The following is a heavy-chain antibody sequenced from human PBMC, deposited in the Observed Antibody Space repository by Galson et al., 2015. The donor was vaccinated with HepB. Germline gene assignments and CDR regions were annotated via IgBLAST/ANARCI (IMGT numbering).Heavy chain of an antibody. CDR2: ISAYNGNT. CDR3: ARHLTPDYYDSSGYWYFQH. J-gene: IGHJ1*01. D-gene: IGHD3-22*01. V-gene: IGHV1-18*01. Sequence: SVKVSCKASGYTFTSYGISWVRQAPGQGLEWMGWISAYNGNTNYAQKLQGRVTMTTDTSTSTAYMELRSLRSDDTAVYYCARHLTPDYYDSSGYWYFQHWGQGTWSPSPQ. CDR1: GYTFTSYG.